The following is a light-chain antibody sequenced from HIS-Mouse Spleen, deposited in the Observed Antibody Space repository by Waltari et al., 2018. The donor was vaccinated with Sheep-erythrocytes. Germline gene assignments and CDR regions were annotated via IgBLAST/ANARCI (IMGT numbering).Light chain of an antibody. V-gene: IGLV2-11*01. CDR3: CSYAGSYNHV. CDR2: DVS. Sequence: QSALTQPRSVSGSPGQSATISCTGTSSDVGGYNYVSWYQQHPSKPPKLMIYDVSKRPSGAPDRVSGSKSGNTASLTISGLQAEDEADYYCCSYAGSYNHVFATGTKVTVL. J-gene: IGLJ1*01. CDR1: SSDVGGYNY.